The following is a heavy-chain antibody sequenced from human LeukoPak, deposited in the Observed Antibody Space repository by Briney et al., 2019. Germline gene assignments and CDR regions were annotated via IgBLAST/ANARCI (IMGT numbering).Heavy chain of an antibody. Sequence: ASVKVSCKASGYTFTGYYMHWVRQATGQGLEWLGWMNPNSGHTGYAQKFQGRVTMTRNTSISTAYMELSSLRSEDTAVYYCARGTNLYGSRSYYNGWNRFDPWGQGTLVTVSS. D-gene: IGHD3-10*01. V-gene: IGHV1-8*02. J-gene: IGHJ5*02. CDR3: ARGTNLYGSRSYYNGWNRFDP. CDR2: MNPNSGHT. CDR1: GYTFTGYY.